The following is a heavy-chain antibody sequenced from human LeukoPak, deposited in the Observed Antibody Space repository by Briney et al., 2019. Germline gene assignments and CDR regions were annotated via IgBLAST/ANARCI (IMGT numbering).Heavy chain of an antibody. CDR3: ASLTMLRGVLYGTDCHFDL. CDR1: GGSISSYY. CDR2: IYYSGST. D-gene: IGHD3-10*01. Sequence: SETLSLTCTVSGGSISSYYWSWIRQPPGKGLEWIGYIYYSGSTNYNPSLKSRVTISVDTSKNQFSLKLSSVTAADTAVYYCASLTMLRGVLYGTDCHFDLWGRGTLVTVSS. J-gene: IGHJ2*01. V-gene: IGHV4-59*01.